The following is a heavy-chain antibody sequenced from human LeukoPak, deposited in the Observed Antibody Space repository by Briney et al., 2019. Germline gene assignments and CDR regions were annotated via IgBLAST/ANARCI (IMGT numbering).Heavy chain of an antibody. D-gene: IGHD4-17*01. CDR2: IYYSGST. Sequence: SETLSLTCTVSGGSISSSSYYWGWIRQPPGKGLEWIGSIYYSGSTYYNPSLKSRVIISVDTSKNQFSLKLSSVTAADTAVYYCALTTVTLGFDYWGQGTLVTVSS. CDR1: GGSISSSSYY. CDR3: ALTTVTLGFDY. V-gene: IGHV4-39*01. J-gene: IGHJ4*02.